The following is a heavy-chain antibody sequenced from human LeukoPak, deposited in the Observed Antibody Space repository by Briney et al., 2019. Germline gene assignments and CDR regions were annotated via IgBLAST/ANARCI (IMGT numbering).Heavy chain of an antibody. CDR3: AKGIYSSGWSYFDY. Sequence: GGSLRLSCAASGFTLSNSAMSWVRQAPGKGLEWVSTLSGSGITTYYADSVKGRFTISRDNSKNTLYLQMNSLRAEDMAVYYCAKGIYSSGWSYFDYWGHGTLVTVSS. V-gene: IGHV3-23*01. D-gene: IGHD6-19*01. CDR1: GFTLSNSA. J-gene: IGHJ4*01. CDR2: LSGSGITT.